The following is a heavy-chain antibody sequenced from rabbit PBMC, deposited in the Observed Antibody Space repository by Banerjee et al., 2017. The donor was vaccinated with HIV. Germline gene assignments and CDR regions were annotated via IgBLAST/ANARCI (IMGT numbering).Heavy chain of an antibody. CDR1: GFIFSDNY. CDR2: IYTGDDST. V-gene: IGHV1S7*01. D-gene: IGHD6-1*01. J-gene: IGHJ4*01. Sequence: QSLEESGGGLVQPGGSLKLSCKASGFIFSDNYAMSWVRQAPGKGLEWIGCIYTGDDSTYYARWVNGRFPISSHNAQNTLYLQLNSLTAADTSTYFCVVRSNTYGIDLWGPGTLVTVS. CDR3: VVRSNTYGIDL.